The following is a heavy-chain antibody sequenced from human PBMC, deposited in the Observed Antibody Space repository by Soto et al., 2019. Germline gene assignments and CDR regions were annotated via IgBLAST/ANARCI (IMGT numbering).Heavy chain of an antibody. V-gene: IGHV1-69*13. Sequence: GASVKVSCKASGGTFSSYAISWVRQAPGQGLEWMGGIIPIFGTANYAQKFQGRVTITADESTSTAYMELSSLRSEDTAVYYCARGSRQSSSWPTYYYGMDVWGQGTTVTVSS. CDR2: IIPIFGTA. D-gene: IGHD6-13*01. CDR3: ARGSRQSSSWPTYYYGMDV. CDR1: GGTFSSYA. J-gene: IGHJ6*02.